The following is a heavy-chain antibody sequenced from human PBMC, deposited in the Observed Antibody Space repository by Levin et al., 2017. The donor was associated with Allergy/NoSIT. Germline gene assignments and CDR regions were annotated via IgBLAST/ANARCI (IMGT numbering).Heavy chain of an antibody. J-gene: IGHJ5*02. D-gene: IGHD2-2*01. CDR3: ARVVPAAIYADGWFDP. CDR1: GYTFTSYG. CDR2: ISAYNGNT. V-gene: IGHV1-18*01. Sequence: ASVKVSCKASGYTFTSYGISWVRQAPGQGLEWMGWISAYNGNTNYAQKLQGRVTMTTDTSTSTAYMELRSLRSDDTAVYYCARVVPAAIYADGWFDPWGQGTLITVSS.